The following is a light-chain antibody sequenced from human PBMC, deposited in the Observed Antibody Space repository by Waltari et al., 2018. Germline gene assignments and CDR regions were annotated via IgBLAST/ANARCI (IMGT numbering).Light chain of an antibody. J-gene: IGLJ1*01. CDR3: LLYMCSGITF. Sequence: QTVVTQEPSFSVSPGGTVTLTCGLSSGSVSTTYYPSWYQQTPGQAPRTFINSKNTRSSGVPVRFSVSILENKAALTITGAHADYESDYYFLLYMCSGITFFGTGTWVTVL. CDR1: SGSVSTTYY. CDR2: SKN. V-gene: IGLV8-61*01.